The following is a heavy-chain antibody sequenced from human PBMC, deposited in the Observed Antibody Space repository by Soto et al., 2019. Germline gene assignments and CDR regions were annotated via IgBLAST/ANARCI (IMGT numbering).Heavy chain of an antibody. Sequence: GGSLRLSCAASGPSFISYPMTWGRQAPGKGLEWVSAISGSGDTTLYAASVRGRLIISRDNSKNKVYLDMSSLRAEDTALYYCAGPVGGYQVLFGTWYGTRSDYWGQGTLVTVSS. V-gene: IGHV3-23*01. CDR3: AGPVGGYQVLFGTWYGTRSDY. D-gene: IGHD6-13*01. CDR1: GPSFISYP. CDR2: ISGSGDTT. J-gene: IGHJ4*02.